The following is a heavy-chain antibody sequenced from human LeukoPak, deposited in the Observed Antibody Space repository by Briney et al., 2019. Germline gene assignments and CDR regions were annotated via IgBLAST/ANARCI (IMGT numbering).Heavy chain of an antibody. Sequence: SETLSLTCTVFGGSISSYFWSWIRQPAGKGLEWIGRIYTSGSTDYNPSLKSRVTLSVDTSKNQFFLKLSSVTAADTAVYYCARGASGNYHYFDYWGQGTLVTVSS. V-gene: IGHV4-4*07. CDR2: IYTSGST. CDR1: GGSISSYF. J-gene: IGHJ4*02. D-gene: IGHD1-26*01. CDR3: ARGASGNYHYFDY.